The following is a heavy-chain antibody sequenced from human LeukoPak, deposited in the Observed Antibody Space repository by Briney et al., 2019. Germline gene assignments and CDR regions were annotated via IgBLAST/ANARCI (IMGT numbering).Heavy chain of an antibody. CDR2: FNSDTGNT. D-gene: IGHD3-22*01. J-gene: IGHJ4*02. V-gene: IGHV1-3*01. CDR1: GYTFTNYA. Sequence: ASVKVSCKASGYTFTNYAIHWVRQAPGERLEWMGWFNSDTGNTGYSQKFQDRVIISRDTSASTAYMEMRGLRPEDSAVFFCARGGPNKSGWTLDHWGQGTLVTVSS. CDR3: ARGGPNKSGWTLDH.